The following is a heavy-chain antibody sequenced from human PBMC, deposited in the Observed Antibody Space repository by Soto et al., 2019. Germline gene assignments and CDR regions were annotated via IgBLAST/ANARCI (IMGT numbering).Heavy chain of an antibody. V-gene: IGHV3-23*01. CDR2: ISGSGGRT. CDR1: GFTFSSYA. J-gene: IGHJ5*02. Sequence: EVQLLESGGGLVQPGGSLRLSCAASGFTFSSYAMSWVRQAPGKGLEWVSTISGSGGRTYYADSVKGRFTISRDSSKKTLHFQMNSLRVQDKAVYYCALRRDCSTTSCYGGILNWFDPWGQGTLVTVSS. CDR3: ALRRDCSTTSCYGGILNWFDP. D-gene: IGHD2-2*01.